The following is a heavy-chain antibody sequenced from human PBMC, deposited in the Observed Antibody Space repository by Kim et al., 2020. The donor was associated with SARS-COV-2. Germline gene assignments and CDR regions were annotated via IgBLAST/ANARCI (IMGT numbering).Heavy chain of an antibody. CDR3: TTVGQSLPLESASEVGPSRY. CDR1: GFTFSNAW. Sequence: GGSLRLSCAASGFTFSNAWMSWVRQAPGKGLEWVGRIKSKTDGGTTDYAAPVKGRFTISRDDSKNTLYLQMNSLKTEDTAVYYCTTVGQSLPLESASEVGPSRYWGQGTLVTVSS. CDR2: IKSKTDGGTT. V-gene: IGHV3-15*01. D-gene: IGHD1-26*01. J-gene: IGHJ4*02.